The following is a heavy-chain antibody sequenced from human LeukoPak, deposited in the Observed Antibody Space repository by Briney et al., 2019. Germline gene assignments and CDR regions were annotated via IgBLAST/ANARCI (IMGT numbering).Heavy chain of an antibody. D-gene: IGHD5-24*01. CDR1: GYTFTSYY. CDR2: IIPIFGTA. V-gene: IGHV1-69*06. Sequence: SVKVSCKSSGYTFTSYYIHWVRQAPGQGLEWMGGIIPIFGTANYAQKFQGRVTITADKSTSTAYMELSSLRSEDTAVYYCARMVLDGSAKYFDYWGQGTLVTVSS. CDR3: ARMVLDGSAKYFDY. J-gene: IGHJ4*02.